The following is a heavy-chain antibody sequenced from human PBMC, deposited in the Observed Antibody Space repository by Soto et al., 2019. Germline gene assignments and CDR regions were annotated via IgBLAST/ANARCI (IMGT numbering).Heavy chain of an antibody. CDR3: ARDSGAELQAYWFDP. D-gene: IGHD1-26*01. CDR2: INPNSGGT. Sequence: ASVKVSCKASGYTFTGYYMHWVRQAPGQGLEWMGWINPNSGGTNYAQKFQGWVTMTRDTSISTAYMELSSLRSDDTAVYYCARDSGAELQAYWFDPWGEGTLVTVSS. CDR1: GYTFTGYY. J-gene: IGHJ5*02. V-gene: IGHV1-2*04.